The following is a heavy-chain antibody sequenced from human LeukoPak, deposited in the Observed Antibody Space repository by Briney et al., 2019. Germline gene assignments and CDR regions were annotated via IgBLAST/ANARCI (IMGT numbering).Heavy chain of an antibody. J-gene: IGHJ4*02. CDR1: GFTFSSYA. Sequence: GGSLRLSCAASGFTFSSYAMSWVRQAPGKGLEWVSAISGSGGSTYYADSVKGRFTISRDNSKNTQYLQMNSLRAEDTAVYYCAKGVAAAGIFDYWGQGTLVTVSS. CDR3: AKGVAAAGIFDY. V-gene: IGHV3-23*01. CDR2: ISGSGGST. D-gene: IGHD6-13*01.